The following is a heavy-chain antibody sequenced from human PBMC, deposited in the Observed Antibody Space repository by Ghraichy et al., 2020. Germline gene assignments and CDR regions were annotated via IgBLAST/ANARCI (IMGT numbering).Heavy chain of an antibody. CDR3: ARGNWKFYFDY. CDR2: INAGNGNA. D-gene: IGHD1-1*01. Sequence: ASVKVSCKASGYTFTSYAIHWVRQAPGRGLEWMGWINAGNGNARVSDKFQGRVTVTRDTSASTAYMDLTSLTSDDTAMYFCARGNWKFYFDYWGRGTLVTVSS. CDR1: GYTFTSYA. V-gene: IGHV1-3*01. J-gene: IGHJ4*02.